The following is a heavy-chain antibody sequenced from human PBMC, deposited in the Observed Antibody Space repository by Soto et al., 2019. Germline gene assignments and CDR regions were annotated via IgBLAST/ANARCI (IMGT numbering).Heavy chain of an antibody. Sequence: GESLKISCKGSGYSFTNYWIVWVRQMPGKGLEWMGIIYPGDSETKYSPSFQGQVTISADKSINTAYLQWISLKASDTAMYYCARRRAGNPDDWFDPWGQGTLVTVSS. CDR2: IYPGDSET. CDR1: GYSFTNYW. J-gene: IGHJ5*02. CDR3: ARRRAGNPDDWFDP. D-gene: IGHD6-13*01. V-gene: IGHV5-51*01.